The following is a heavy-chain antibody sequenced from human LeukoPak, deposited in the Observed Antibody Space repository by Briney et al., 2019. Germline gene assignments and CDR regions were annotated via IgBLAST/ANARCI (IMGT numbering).Heavy chain of an antibody. Sequence: SETLSLTCAVYGGPFSGYYWSWIRQPPGKGLEWIGEINHSGSTNYNPSLKSRVTISVDTSKNQFSLKLSSVTAADTAVYYCARMDRDYSNTVDYWGQGTLVTVSS. CDR2: INHSGST. CDR3: ARMDRDYSNTVDY. CDR1: GGPFSGYY. V-gene: IGHV4-34*01. J-gene: IGHJ4*02. D-gene: IGHD4-11*01.